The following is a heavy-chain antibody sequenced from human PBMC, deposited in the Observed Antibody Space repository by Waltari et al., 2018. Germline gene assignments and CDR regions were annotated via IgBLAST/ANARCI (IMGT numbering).Heavy chain of an antibody. CDR1: GGAFSGYS. CDR2: INHSGST. Sequence: QVQLQQWGAGLLKPSATLSITCAVYGGAFSGYSWSGSRQPPGKGREWIGEINHSGSTNYNPSLKSRVTISVDTSKNQFSLKLSSVTAADTAVYYCARRGDTIFGVVIPHFDYWGQGTLVTVSS. J-gene: IGHJ4*02. V-gene: IGHV4-34*01. CDR3: ARRGDTIFGVVIPHFDY. D-gene: IGHD3-3*01.